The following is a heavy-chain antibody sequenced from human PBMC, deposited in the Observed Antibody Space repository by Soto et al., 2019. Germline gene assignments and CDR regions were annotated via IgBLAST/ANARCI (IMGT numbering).Heavy chain of an antibody. V-gene: IGHV1-69*01. Sequence: QVQLVQSGAEVKKPGSSVKVSCKASGGTFSSYAISWVRQAPGQGLEWMGGIIPIFGTANYAQKFQGRVTIPQDQPTRPAEVELSGVRSEDTAVHCCARAGEGVNRIKPPTSGYGMDVWGQGTTVTVSS. J-gene: IGHJ6*02. CDR3: ARAGEGVNRIKPPTSGYGMDV. CDR2: IIPIFGTA. CDR1: GGTFSSYA. D-gene: IGHD3-10*01.